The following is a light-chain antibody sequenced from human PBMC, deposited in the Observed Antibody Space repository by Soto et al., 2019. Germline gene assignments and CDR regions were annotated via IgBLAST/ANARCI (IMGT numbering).Light chain of an antibody. Sequence: EIVMTQSPATLSVSPGERATLSCRASQSVSSNLAWYQQKPGQAPRLLIYGASTRATGIPARFSGSGSGTEFTLIISSLQSEDFAVYYCQQYSNWPPWTFGQGTKVDIQ. CDR1: QSVSSN. J-gene: IGKJ1*01. CDR3: QQYSNWPPWT. V-gene: IGKV3-15*01. CDR2: GAS.